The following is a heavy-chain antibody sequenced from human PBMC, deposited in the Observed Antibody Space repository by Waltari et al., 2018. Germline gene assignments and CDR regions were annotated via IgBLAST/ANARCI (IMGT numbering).Heavy chain of an antibody. CDR2: FEPEDGET. J-gene: IGHJ3*02. V-gene: IGHV1-24*01. Sequence: QVQLVQSGAEVKKPGASVKVSCKVSGYTLTELSMHWVRQAPGKGLEWMGGFEPEDGETIYAQKFQGRVTMTEDTSTDTAYMELSSLRSEDTAVYYCATSPITMIVYQEAFDIWGQGTMVTVSS. CDR3: ATSPITMIVYQEAFDI. D-gene: IGHD3-22*01. CDR1: GYTLTELS.